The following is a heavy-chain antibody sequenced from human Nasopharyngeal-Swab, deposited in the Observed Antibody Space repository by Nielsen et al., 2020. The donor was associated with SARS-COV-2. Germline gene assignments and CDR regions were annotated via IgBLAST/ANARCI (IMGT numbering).Heavy chain of an antibody. CDR3: ARVKYSSGCFDY. D-gene: IGHD6-19*01. Sequence: ASVKVSCKASGYTFTSYYMHWVRQAPGQGLEWMGIINPSGGSTSYAQKFQGRVTMTTDTSTSTAYMELRSLRSDDTAVCYCARVKYSSGCFDYWGQGTLVTVSS. V-gene: IGHV1-46*01. J-gene: IGHJ4*02. CDR2: INPSGGST. CDR1: GYTFTSYY.